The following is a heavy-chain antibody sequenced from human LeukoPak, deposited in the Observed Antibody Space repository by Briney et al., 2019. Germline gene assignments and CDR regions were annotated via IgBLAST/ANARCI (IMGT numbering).Heavy chain of an antibody. CDR2: IYYSGST. J-gene: IGHJ5*02. CDR1: GGSISSSSYY. Sequence: SETLSLTCTDSGGSISSSSYYWGWIRQPPGKGLEWIGSIYYSGSTYYNPSLKSRVTISVDTSKNQFSLKLSSVTAADTAVYYCARLGYSSGPWGQGTLVTVSS. CDR3: ARLGYSSGP. V-gene: IGHV4-39*01. D-gene: IGHD6-19*01.